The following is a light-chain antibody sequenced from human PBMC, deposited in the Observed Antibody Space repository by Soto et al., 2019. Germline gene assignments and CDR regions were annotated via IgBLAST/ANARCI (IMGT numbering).Light chain of an antibody. CDR2: KAS. CDR1: DNIDTW. Sequence: DIQMTQSPSTLSASVGDRVAITCRASDNIDTWVAWYQQKPGEAPKLLIYKASSLESGVPSRFSGSGSGTEFTLTITSLQPDDFATYYCQQYNSYSYTFGQGTRLEIK. J-gene: IGKJ5*01. CDR3: QQYNSYSYT. V-gene: IGKV1-5*03.